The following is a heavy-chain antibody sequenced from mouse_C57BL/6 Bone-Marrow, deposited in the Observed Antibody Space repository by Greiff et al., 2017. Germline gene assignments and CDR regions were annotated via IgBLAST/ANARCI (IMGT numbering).Heavy chain of an antibody. J-gene: IGHJ1*03. V-gene: IGHV1-55*01. Sequence: QVQLQQSGAELVKPGASVKMSCKASGYTFTSYWITWVKQRPGQGLEWIGDIYPGSGSTNYNEKFKSKATLTVDTSSSTAYMQLSSLTSEDSAVYYCARLYYYGSSSYWYFDVWGTGTTVTVSS. CDR3: ARLYYYGSSSYWYFDV. CDR2: IYPGSGST. CDR1: GYTFTSYW. D-gene: IGHD1-1*01.